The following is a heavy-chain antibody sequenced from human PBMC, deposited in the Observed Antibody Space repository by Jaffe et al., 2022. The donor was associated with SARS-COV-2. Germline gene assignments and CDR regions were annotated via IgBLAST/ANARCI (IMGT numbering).Heavy chain of an antibody. Sequence: QVQLVQSGAEVKKPGSSVKVSCKASGGTFSTYAMSWVRQAPGQGLEWMGGIIQTFGTAVYAQKFQGRLTISADESTSTVSMELSSLRSDDTAVYYCARGGSTLTNDGLDVWGQGTTVTVSS. J-gene: IGHJ6*02. D-gene: IGHD3-9*01. CDR2: IIQTFGTA. CDR1: GGTFSTYA. V-gene: IGHV1-69*01. CDR3: ARGGSTLTNDGLDV.